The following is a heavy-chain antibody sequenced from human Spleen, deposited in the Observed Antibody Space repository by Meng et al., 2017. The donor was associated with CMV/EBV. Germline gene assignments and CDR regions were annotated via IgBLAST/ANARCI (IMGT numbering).Heavy chain of an antibody. V-gene: IGHV3-66*01. Sequence: EVQLVESGGGLVQPGGALRLSCAASGFTVSSNYMSWVRQAPGKGLEWVSVIYSGGSTYYADSVKGRFTISRDNSKNTLYLQMNSLRAEDTAVYYCARESLELQGAVDFWGQGTLVTVSS. CDR1: GFTVSSNY. CDR2: IYSGGST. J-gene: IGHJ4*02. D-gene: IGHD1-7*01. CDR3: ARESLELQGAVDF.